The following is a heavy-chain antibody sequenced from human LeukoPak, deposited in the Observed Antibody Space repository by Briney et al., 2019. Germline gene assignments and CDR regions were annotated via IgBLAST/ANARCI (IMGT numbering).Heavy chain of an antibody. CDR3: AREGSYDFLEYLFDP. CDR2: IIPIFGTA. V-gene: IGHV1-69*13. J-gene: IGHJ5*02. Sequence: SVKVSCKASGYTFTSYAISWVRQAPGQGLEWMGGIIPIFGTANYAQKFQGRVTITADESTSTAYMELSSLRSEDTAVYYCAREGSYDFLEYLFDPWGQGTLVTVSS. D-gene: IGHD3-3*01. CDR1: GYTFTSYA.